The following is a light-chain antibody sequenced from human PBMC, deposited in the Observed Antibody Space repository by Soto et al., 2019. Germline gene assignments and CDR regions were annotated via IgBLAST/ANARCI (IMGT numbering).Light chain of an antibody. CDR2: EVR. CDR1: SSDVGGYNY. J-gene: IGLJ3*02. V-gene: IGLV2-14*01. Sequence: QSVLTQPASVSGSPGQSITISCTGTSSDVGGYNYVSWYQQHPGQSPKLMIYEVRNRPFGVSNRFSGSKSGNTASLTISGLQAEDEADYYCASYTSITTWVFGGGTQLTVL. CDR3: ASYTSITTWV.